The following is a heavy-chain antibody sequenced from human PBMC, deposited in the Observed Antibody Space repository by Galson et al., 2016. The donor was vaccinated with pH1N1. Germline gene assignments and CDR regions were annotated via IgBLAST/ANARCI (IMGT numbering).Heavy chain of an antibody. Sequence: QSGAEVKKPGESLKISCKGSGYSFTTSWIGWVRQMPGKGLEWMGIIYAGDSDTRYSPSFQGQVTISVDKSINTAYLQWSSPKASDTAMYYCAKYYYDSSGSGAIGTFDIWGQGTMVTVSS. D-gene: IGHD3-22*01. J-gene: IGHJ3*02. CDR2: IYAGDSDT. CDR1: GYSFTTSW. CDR3: AKYYYDSSGSGAIGTFDI. V-gene: IGHV5-51*01.